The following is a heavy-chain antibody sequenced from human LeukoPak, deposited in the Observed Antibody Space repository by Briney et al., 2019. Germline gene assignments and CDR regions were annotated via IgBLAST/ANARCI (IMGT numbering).Heavy chain of an antibody. V-gene: IGHV3-30*02. J-gene: IGHJ4*02. CDR1: GFTFSSYG. Sequence: PGGSLRLSCAASGFTFSSYGMHWVRQAPGKGLEWVAFIRNDGSNKYYADSVKGRFTISRDNSKNTLYLQMNSLRAEDTAVYYCAKGQPPKAPAFDYWGQGTLVTVSS. CDR3: AKGQPPKAPAFDY. D-gene: IGHD6-6*01. CDR2: IRNDGSNK.